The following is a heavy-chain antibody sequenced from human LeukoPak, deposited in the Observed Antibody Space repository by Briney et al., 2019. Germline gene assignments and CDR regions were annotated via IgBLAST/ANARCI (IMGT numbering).Heavy chain of an antibody. J-gene: IGHJ4*02. V-gene: IGHV3-23*01. CDR1: GFTFSSYG. CDR2: ISGSGGST. CDR3: AKDPLSSGWSYFDY. D-gene: IGHD6-19*01. Sequence: PGGTLRLSCAASGFTFSSYGMSWVRQAPGNGLEWVSAISGSGGSTYYADSVKGRFTISRDNSKNTLYLQMNSLRAEDTAVYYCAKDPLSSGWSYFDYWGQGTLVTVSS.